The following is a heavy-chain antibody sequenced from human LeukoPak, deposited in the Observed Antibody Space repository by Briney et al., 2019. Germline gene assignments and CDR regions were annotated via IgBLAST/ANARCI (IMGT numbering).Heavy chain of an antibody. CDR2: IYYSGST. J-gene: IGHJ4*02. CDR1: GGSISSSSYY. Sequence: SETLSLTCTVSGGSISSSSYYWGWIRQPPGKGLEWIGSIYYSGSTYYNPSLKSRVTISVDTSKNQFSLKLSSVTAADTAVYYCARDPAIAVAGIRFDYWGQGTLVTVSS. D-gene: IGHD6-19*01. V-gene: IGHV4-39*07. CDR3: ARDPAIAVAGIRFDY.